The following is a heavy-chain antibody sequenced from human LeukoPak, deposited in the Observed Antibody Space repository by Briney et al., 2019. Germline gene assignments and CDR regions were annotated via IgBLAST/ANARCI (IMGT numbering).Heavy chain of an antibody. J-gene: IGHJ3*02. Sequence: PSETLSLTCTLSVGSLSSYYWSCIRQPPGKGLEWIVYIYYSGSTNYNPSLKSRVTISVDTSKNQFSLKLSSVTAADTAVYYCARPGPSSLGWSQGNNDAFDIWGQGTMVTVSS. D-gene: IGHD6-19*01. V-gene: IGHV4-59*01. CDR2: IYYSGST. CDR1: VGSLSSYY. CDR3: ARPGPSSLGWSQGNNDAFDI.